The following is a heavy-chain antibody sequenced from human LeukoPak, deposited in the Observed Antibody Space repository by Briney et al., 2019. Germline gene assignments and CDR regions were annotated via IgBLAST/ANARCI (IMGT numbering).Heavy chain of an antibody. CDR2: INPNSGGT. V-gene: IGHV1-2*02. CDR3: ARASAGYSSSWYVG. J-gene: IGHJ4*02. D-gene: IGHD6-13*01. CDR1: RYTFTGYY. Sequence: SLKASSKPSRYTFTGYYMHSVPPTPGQRLEWMGWINPNSGGTNYAQKFQGRVTKTRDPSISTAHMDLTRLRSDDPAVYYCARASAGYSSSWYVGWGQGTLVTVSS.